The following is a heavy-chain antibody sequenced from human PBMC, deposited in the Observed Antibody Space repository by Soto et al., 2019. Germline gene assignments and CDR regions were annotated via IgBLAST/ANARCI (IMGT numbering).Heavy chain of an antibody. V-gene: IGHV1-69*13. D-gene: IGHD2-21*01. CDR3: ATSGRDGYNSHFDY. CDR2: IFPILDTP. J-gene: IGHJ4*01. Sequence: AVKVSCKASGGTFSSYAISWLRQAPGQGREWMGGIFPILDTPKYAQRFQGRVTITADESTTSAYMELNSLRSEDTAVYYCATSGRDGYNSHFDYWGHGTLVTVSS. CDR1: GGTFSSYA.